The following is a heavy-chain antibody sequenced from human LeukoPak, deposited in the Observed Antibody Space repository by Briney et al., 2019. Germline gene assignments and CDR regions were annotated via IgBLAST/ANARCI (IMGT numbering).Heavy chain of an antibody. CDR3: ARGVRNYYDSPRGWFDP. J-gene: IGHJ5*02. V-gene: IGHV1-46*01. CDR2: INPSGGST. D-gene: IGHD3-22*01. Sequence: ASVKVSCKASGYTFTSYYMHWVRQAPGQGLEWMGIINPSGGSTSYAQKFQGRVTMTRDMSTSTVYMELSSLRSEDTAVYYCARGVRNYYDSPRGWFDPWGQGTLVTVSS. CDR1: GYTFTSYY.